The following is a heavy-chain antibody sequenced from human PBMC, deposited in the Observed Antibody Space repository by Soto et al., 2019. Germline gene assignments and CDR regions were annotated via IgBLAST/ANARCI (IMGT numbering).Heavy chain of an antibody. Sequence: SETLSLTCAVYGGSFSGYYWSWIRQPPGKGLEWIEEINHSGSTNYNPSLKSRVTISVDTSKNQFSLKLSSVTAADTAVYYCARGRLAAAGGYGMDVWGQGTTVTVSS. CDR1: GGSFSGYY. V-gene: IGHV4-34*01. D-gene: IGHD6-13*01. CDR3: ARGRLAAAGGYGMDV. J-gene: IGHJ6*02. CDR2: INHSGST.